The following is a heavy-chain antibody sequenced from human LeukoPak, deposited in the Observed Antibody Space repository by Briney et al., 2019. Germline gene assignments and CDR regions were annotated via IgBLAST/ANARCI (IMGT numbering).Heavy chain of an antibody. CDR3: ARGGAYGSFDY. D-gene: IGHD2-2*03. CDR1: GFAFSRYW. V-gene: IGHV3-7*01. CDR2: IQQDGSEK. Sequence: GGSLRLSCAVSGFAFSRYWMSWVRQAPGKGLEWVANIQQDGSEKSYVDSVKGRFTISRDNAKNSLYLQMNSLRAEDTAVYYCARGGAYGSFDYWGQGTLATVSS. J-gene: IGHJ4*02.